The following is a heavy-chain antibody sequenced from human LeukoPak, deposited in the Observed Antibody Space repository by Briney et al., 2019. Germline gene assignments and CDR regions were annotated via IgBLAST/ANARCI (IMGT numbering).Heavy chain of an antibody. CDR2: INPSGGST. Sequence: ASVKVSCKASGYTFTSYYMHWVRQAPGQGLEWMGIINPSGGSTNYAQKLQGRVTMTRDTSTSTVYMELSSLRSEDTAVYYCVRDPLREVAAAGTEGSDAFDIWGQGTMVTVSS. CDR1: GYTFTSYY. J-gene: IGHJ3*02. CDR3: VRDPLREVAAAGTEGSDAFDI. V-gene: IGHV1-46*01. D-gene: IGHD6-13*01.